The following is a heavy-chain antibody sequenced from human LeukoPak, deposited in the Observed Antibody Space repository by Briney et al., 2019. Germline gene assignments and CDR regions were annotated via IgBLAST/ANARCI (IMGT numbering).Heavy chain of an antibody. CDR3: AGSMVRGVIWFDP. CDR2: ISSSGSTI. Sequence: GGSLRLSCAASGFTFSDYYMSWIRQAPGKGLEWVSYISSSGSTIYYADSVKGRFTISRDNAKNSLYLQMNSLRAEDTAVYYCAGSMVRGVIWFDPWGQGTLVTVSS. J-gene: IGHJ5*02. V-gene: IGHV3-11*01. D-gene: IGHD3-10*01. CDR1: GFTFSDYY.